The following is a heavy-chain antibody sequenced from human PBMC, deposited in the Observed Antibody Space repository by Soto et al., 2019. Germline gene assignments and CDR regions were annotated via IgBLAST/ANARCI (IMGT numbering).Heavy chain of an antibody. V-gene: IGHV4-30-4*01. CDR2: IYYSGST. Sequence: QEQLQESGPGLVKPSQTLSLTCTVSGGSISSGDYYWSWMRQPPGKGLEWIGYIYYSGSTYYNSSLKSRVNITLDTSKHQFSLKLSSVTAADTAVYYCARDNGVGPWGQGTLVTVSS. J-gene: IGHJ5*02. CDR3: ARDNGVGP. D-gene: IGHD2-8*01. CDR1: GGSISSGDYY.